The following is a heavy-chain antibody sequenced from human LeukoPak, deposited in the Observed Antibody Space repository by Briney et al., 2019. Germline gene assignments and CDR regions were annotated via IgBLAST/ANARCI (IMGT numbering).Heavy chain of an antibody. Sequence: PGGSLRLSCAASGFTFSSYAMHWVRQAPGKGLEWVAVISYDGSNKYYADSVKGRFTISRDNSKNTLYLQMNSLRAEDTAVYYCARNWGGVGATTDPWFYFDYWGQGTLVTVSS. CDR1: GFTFSSYA. CDR3: ARNWGGVGATTDPWFYFDY. J-gene: IGHJ4*02. D-gene: IGHD1-26*01. V-gene: IGHV3-30-3*01. CDR2: ISYDGSNK.